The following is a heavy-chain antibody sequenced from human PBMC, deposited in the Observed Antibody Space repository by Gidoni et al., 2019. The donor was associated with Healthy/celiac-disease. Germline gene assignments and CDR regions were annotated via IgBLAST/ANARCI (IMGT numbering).Heavy chain of an antibody. CDR2: ISSSSSYT. CDR3: ARKGKLHDYGGTHFDY. D-gene: IGHD4-17*01. J-gene: IGHJ4*02. CDR1: GFTFSDYY. Sequence: QVQLVESGGGLVKSGGSLRLSWSASGFTFSDYYMSWIRQAPGKGLECVSYISSSSSYTKDADSVKGRFTISRDNAKNSLYLQMNSLRAEDTAVYYCARKGKLHDYGGTHFDYWGQGTLVTVSS. V-gene: IGHV3-11*06.